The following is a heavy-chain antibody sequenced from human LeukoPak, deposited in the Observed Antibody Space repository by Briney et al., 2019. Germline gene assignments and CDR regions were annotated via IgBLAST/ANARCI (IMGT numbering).Heavy chain of an antibody. V-gene: IGHV3-7*01. J-gene: IGHJ3*02. D-gene: IGHD3-16*01. CDR2: IKQDGSDK. CDR3: ARDQSGGYDYVPGAFDI. Sequence: GGSLRLSCEVSGFTFSSYWMNWVRQAPGKGLEWVANIKQDGSDKYYVDSVKGRFTISRDNAKNSLYLQMNSLRAEDTAVYYCARDQSGGYDYVPGAFDIWGQGTMVTVSS. CDR1: GFTFSSYW.